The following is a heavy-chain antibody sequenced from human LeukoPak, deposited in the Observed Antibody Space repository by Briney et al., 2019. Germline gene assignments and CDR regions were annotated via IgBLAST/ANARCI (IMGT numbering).Heavy chain of an antibody. CDR2: IYYSGST. CDR3: ARALRDGYFTSFFDY. D-gene: IGHD5-24*01. Sequence: PSETLSLTCTVSGGSISSYYWSWIRQPPGKGLEWIRYIYYSGSTNYNPSLKSRITISVDTSKNQFSLKLSSVTTADTAVYYCARALRDGYFTSFFDYWGQGTLVTVSS. J-gene: IGHJ4*02. V-gene: IGHV4-59*01. CDR1: GGSISSYY.